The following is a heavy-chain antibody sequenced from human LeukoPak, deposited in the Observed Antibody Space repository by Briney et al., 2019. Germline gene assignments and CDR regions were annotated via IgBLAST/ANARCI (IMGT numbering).Heavy chain of an antibody. CDR2: ISYDGSNK. D-gene: IGHD2-8*01. Sequence: PGRSLRLSCAASGFTFSSYAMHWVRQAPGKGLEWVAVISYDGSNKYYADSVKGRFTISRDNSKNTLYLQMNSLRAEDTAVYYCAKHEKVLMVYAIGYWGQGTLVTVSS. J-gene: IGHJ4*02. CDR1: GFTFSSYA. CDR3: AKHEKVLMVYAIGY. V-gene: IGHV3-30-3*02.